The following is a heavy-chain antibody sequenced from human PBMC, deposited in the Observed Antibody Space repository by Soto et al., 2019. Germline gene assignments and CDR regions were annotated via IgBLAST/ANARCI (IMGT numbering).Heavy chain of an antibody. J-gene: IGHJ6*02. CDR1: GDSVSSNSAA. V-gene: IGHV6-1*01. CDR2: TYYRSKWYN. Sequence: SQTLSLTCAISGDSVSSNSAAWNWIRQSPSRGLEWLGRTYYRSKWYNDYAVSVKSRITINPDTSKNQFSLQLNSVTPEDTAVYYCARERYYDFWSGYWMYYYYGMDVWGQGTTVTVSS. D-gene: IGHD3-3*01. CDR3: ARERYYDFWSGYWMYYYYGMDV.